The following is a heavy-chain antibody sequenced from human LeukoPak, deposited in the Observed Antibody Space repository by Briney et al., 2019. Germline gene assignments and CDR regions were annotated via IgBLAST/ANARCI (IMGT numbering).Heavy chain of an antibody. CDR1: GYTFTNYD. V-gene: IGHV1-8*01. Sequence: ASVKVSCKASGYTFTNYDINWVRQAPGQGLEWMGWMNPNNANTGFAQKFQGRVTMTKNNSISTAYMELSSLRSEDTAVYYCARDQYNYGSGSYDYWGQGTLITVSS. CDR3: ARDQYNYGSGSYDY. D-gene: IGHD3-10*01. J-gene: IGHJ4*02. CDR2: MNPNNANT.